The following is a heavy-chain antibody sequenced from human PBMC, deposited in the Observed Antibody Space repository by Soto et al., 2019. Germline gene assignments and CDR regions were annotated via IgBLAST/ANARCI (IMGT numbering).Heavy chain of an antibody. J-gene: IGHJ6*02. CDR3: ESGPRYYNMDD. CDR2: ITNTGGGT. Sequence: EVQFSESGGGLVQPGGSLRLSCAASGFMFNTYAMTWVRQAPGKGLEWVATITNTGGGTYYADSVKGRFTISRDNSNTGRYLQMCSLRADDPAIYFCESGPRYYNMDDCGQGTTLTVSS. CDR1: GFMFNTYA. D-gene: IGHD1-26*01. V-gene: IGHV3-23*01.